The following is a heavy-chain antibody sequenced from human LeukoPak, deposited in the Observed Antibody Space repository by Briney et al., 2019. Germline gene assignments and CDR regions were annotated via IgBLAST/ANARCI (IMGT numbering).Heavy chain of an antibody. V-gene: IGHV1-69*05. CDR3: AGVGRPSYDFWSGSEYYFDY. Sequence: SVKVSCKASGGTFSSYAISWVRQAPGQGLEWMGGIIPIFGTANYAQKFQGRVTITTDESTSTAYMELSSLRSEDTAVYYCAGVGRPSYDFWSGSEYYFDYWGQGTLVTVSS. D-gene: IGHD3-3*01. CDR1: GGTFSSYA. J-gene: IGHJ4*02. CDR2: IIPIFGTA.